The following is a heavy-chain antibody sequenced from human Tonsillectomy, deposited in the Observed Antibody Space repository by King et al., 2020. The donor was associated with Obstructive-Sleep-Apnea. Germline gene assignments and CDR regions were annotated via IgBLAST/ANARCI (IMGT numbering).Heavy chain of an antibody. D-gene: IGHD5-12*01. CDR2: MYYRGST. V-gene: IGHV4-59*11. CDR3: ASDTRGSPRNTFDI. CDR1: GGSISSHY. J-gene: IGHJ3*02. Sequence: QLQESGPGLVKPSETLSLTCTVSGGSISSHYWSWIRQPPGKGLEWIGYMYYRGSTNYNPSLKSRVTISLGTSKNQFSLKLTSVTATDTAVYYCASDTRGSPRNTFDICGLGTMVTVSS.